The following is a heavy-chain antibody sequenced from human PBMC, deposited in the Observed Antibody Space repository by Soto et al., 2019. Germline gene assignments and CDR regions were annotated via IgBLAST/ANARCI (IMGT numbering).Heavy chain of an antibody. CDR1: GGTFSSYT. D-gene: IGHD4-17*01. CDR2: IIPILGIA. Sequence: SVKVSCKASGGTFSSYTISWVRQAPGQGLEWMGRIIPILGIANYAQKFQGRVTITADKSTSTAYMELSSLRSEDTAVYYCARDHGDYGDYDDFSHSFDYWGQGTLVTVSS. J-gene: IGHJ4*02. CDR3: ARDHGDYGDYDDFSHSFDY. V-gene: IGHV1-69*04.